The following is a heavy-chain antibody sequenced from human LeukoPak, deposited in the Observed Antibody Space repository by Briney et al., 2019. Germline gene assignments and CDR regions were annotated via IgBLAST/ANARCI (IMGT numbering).Heavy chain of an antibody. V-gene: IGHV3-15*01. J-gene: IGHJ4*02. Sequence: SGGSLRLSCAASGFTSSKAWMSWVRQAPGKGLEWVGRIKSRTDGGTTDYAAPVKGRFTISRDDSKNTLSLQMNSLKTEDTAVYYCTTITMIREHEDYWGQGTLVTVSS. CDR1: GFTSSKAW. CDR2: IKSRTDGGTT. CDR3: TTITMIREHEDY. D-gene: IGHD3-10*01.